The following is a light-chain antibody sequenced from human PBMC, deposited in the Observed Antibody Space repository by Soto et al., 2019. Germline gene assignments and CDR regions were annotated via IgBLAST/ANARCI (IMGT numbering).Light chain of an antibody. CDR1: ESVSSR. CDR2: GAS. V-gene: IGKV3-15*01. J-gene: IGKJ2*01. Sequence: EIVMTQSPATLSVSPGESATLSCRAGESVSSRLAWYQQRPGQAPRLLIYGASIRATGIPARCSGSGSGTEFTLTISSLQSEDFGVYYCQQYNDWPPYTFGQGTKLEIK. CDR3: QQYNDWPPYT.